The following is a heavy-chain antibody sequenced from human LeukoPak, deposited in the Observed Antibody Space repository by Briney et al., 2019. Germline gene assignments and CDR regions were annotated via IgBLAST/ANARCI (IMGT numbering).Heavy chain of an antibody. V-gene: IGHV4-34*01. CDR3: ARGRDGYTIHFDY. D-gene: IGHD5-24*01. CDR2: INHSGST. J-gene: IGHJ4*02. CDR1: GESFSGYY. Sequence: SATLSLTCAVYGESFSGYYWSWIRQPPGRGLEWIGDINHSGSTSYNPSLKSRVTISLDTSKNQFSLKLSSLTAADTALYYCARGRDGYTIHFDYWGQGAPVTVSS.